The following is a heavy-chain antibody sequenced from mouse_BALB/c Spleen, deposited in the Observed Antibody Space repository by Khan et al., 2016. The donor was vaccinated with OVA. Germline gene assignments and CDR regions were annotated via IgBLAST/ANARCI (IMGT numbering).Heavy chain of an antibody. Sequence: QVQLQQPGAELVRPGASVKLSCKASGYTFTSYWMNWVKQRPGHGLEWIGRIDPSDSETHYNQIFKDPATLTVDTSSTTAYMQLSSLTSEDSAVYYCARREKYGYDPSWFAYWGQGTLVTVSA. CDR3: ARREKYGYDPSWFAY. D-gene: IGHD2-2*01. CDR1: GYTFTSYW. J-gene: IGHJ3*01. CDR2: IDPSDSET. V-gene: IGHV1-61*01.